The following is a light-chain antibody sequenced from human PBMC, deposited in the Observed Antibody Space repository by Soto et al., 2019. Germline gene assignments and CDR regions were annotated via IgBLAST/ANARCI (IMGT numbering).Light chain of an antibody. J-gene: IGLJ1*01. V-gene: IGLV2-11*01. CDR3: CSFAGSHTLYV. CDR2: DVN. Sequence: QSALTQPRSVSGSPEQSVTISCTGSASDVGDYNYVSWYQRHPGKAPKLVIYDVNKRPSGVPDRFSGSKSGKAASLTISGLQAEDEADYYCCSFAGSHTLYVFGTGTKLTVL. CDR1: ASDVGDYNY.